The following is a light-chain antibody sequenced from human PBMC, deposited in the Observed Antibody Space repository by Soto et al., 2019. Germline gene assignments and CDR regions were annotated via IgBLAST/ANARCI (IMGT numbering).Light chain of an antibody. J-gene: IGKJ1*01. V-gene: IGKV3-20*01. CDR3: QQYGSSGT. Sequence: EIMLTQSPGTLSLSPGERATLSCRASQSVSSRYLAWYQQKPGQAPRLLMYGVSSRATGIPDRFTGSGSGADFTLTISRLEPEDFAVYYCQQYGSSGTFGQGTKMDIK. CDR1: QSVSSRY. CDR2: GVS.